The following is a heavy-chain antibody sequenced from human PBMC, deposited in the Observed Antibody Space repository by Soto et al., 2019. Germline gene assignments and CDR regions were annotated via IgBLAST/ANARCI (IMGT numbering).Heavy chain of an antibody. CDR1: GYTFTSYG. CDR2: ISAYNGNT. CDR3: ARDRCSSTSCIGGY. Sequence: ASVKVSCKASGYTFTSYGISWVRQAPGQGLEWMGWISAYNGNTNYAQKLQGRVTMTTDTSTSTAYMELRSLRSDDTAVYYCARDRCSSTSCIGGYWGQGTLVTVSS. V-gene: IGHV1-18*01. D-gene: IGHD2-2*01. J-gene: IGHJ4*02.